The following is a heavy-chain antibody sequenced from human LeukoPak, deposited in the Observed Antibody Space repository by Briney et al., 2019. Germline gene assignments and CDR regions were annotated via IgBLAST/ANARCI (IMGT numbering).Heavy chain of an antibody. CDR3: ARDQVVATPDY. CDR2: ISGSGGST. Sequence: GGSLRLSCAASGFTFSSYSMNWVRQAPGKGLEWVSAISGSGGSTYYADSVKGRFTISRDNAKNSLYLQMNSLRAEDTAVYYCARDQVVATPDYWGQGTLVTVSS. D-gene: IGHD3-22*01. J-gene: IGHJ4*02. CDR1: GFTFSSYS. V-gene: IGHV3-21*01.